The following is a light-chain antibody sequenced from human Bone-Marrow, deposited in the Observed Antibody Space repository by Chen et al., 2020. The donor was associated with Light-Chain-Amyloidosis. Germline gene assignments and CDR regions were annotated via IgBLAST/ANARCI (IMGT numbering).Light chain of an antibody. CDR3: QVGDNTSDHFV. Sequence: SFVLTQPPSVSPAPGKTAKIPCGGPNLGGKAVHWYQQKPGQAPVLVISDESDRPSGIPERFSGSNSGNTATLTIGRVEAGDEADYYCQVGDNTSDHFVFGTGTTVTVL. CDR2: DES. CDR1: NLGGKA. J-gene: IGLJ1*01. V-gene: IGLV3-21*03.